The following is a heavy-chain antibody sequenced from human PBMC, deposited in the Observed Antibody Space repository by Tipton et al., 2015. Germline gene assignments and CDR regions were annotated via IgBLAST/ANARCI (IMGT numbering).Heavy chain of an antibody. CDR3: ARVMIFGGDYYYGLDV. CDR2: MNPNSGNT. D-gene: IGHD3/OR15-3a*01. CDR1: GYTFTNYD. J-gene: IGHJ6*02. V-gene: IGHV1-8*01. Sequence: QSGPEVKMPGASVKVSCKASGYTFTNYDINWVRQAAGQGLEWMGWMNPNSGNTGYAQKFQGRVTMTRNTSISTAYMELSSLRFEDTAVYYCARVMIFGGDYYYGLDVWGQGTTVTVSS.